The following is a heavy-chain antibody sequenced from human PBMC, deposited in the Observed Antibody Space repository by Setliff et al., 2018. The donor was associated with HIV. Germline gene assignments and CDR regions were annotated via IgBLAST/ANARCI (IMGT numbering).Heavy chain of an antibody. Sequence: SETLSLTFTVSGGSISSYYWSWIRQPPGKGLEWIGYIYYSGSTNYNPSLKGRITISVYTSKNQFSLKLGPVTAADTAVYYCFLFYDDRSGFYWDWGQGTQVTVSS. CDR3: FLFYDDRSGFYWD. J-gene: IGHJ4*02. V-gene: IGHV4-59*08. CDR1: GGSISSYY. CDR2: IYYSGST. D-gene: IGHD3-22*01.